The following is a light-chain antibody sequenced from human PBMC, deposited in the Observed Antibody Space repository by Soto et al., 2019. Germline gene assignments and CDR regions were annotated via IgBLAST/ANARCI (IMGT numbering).Light chain of an antibody. V-gene: IGKV1-12*01. J-gene: IGKJ4*01. CDR3: KQSNILPLT. CDR1: QSISSN. CDR2: AAS. Sequence: MTQSPATLSVSPRERATLSCRASQSISSNLAWYQQKPGKAPRLLIFAASSLQSGVPFRFSGSGSGTDFNLTIRSMQTEDSATHYCKQSNILPLTFGGGTKVDIK.